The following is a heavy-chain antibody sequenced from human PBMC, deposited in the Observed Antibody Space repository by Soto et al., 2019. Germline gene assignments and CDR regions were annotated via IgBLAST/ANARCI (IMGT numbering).Heavy chain of an antibody. Sequence: SVKVSCKASGDKFSSYTISWVRQAPGQGLEWMGRIVSFAGVPSYAQMFQGRITITADTSTSTAYMELSSLTSEDTAVYYCAREEDEYYFDYWGQGTLVTVSS. CDR3: AREEDEYYFDY. V-gene: IGHV1-69*04. J-gene: IGHJ4*02. CDR2: IVSFAGVP. CDR1: GDKFSSYT.